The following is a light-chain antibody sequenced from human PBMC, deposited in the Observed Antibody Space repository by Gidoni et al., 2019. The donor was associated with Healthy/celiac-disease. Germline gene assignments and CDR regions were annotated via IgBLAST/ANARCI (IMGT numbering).Light chain of an antibody. J-gene: IGKJ2*01. Sequence: DIQMTQSPSSLSASVGDRVTITCRASQSISSYLNWYQQKPGKAPKLLIYAASSLQSGVPSRFSGSGSGTDFTLTISSLKPGDFATYYCQQSYSTPRTFGQGTKLKIK. CDR3: QQSYSTPRT. CDR2: AAS. V-gene: IGKV1-39*01. CDR1: QSISSY.